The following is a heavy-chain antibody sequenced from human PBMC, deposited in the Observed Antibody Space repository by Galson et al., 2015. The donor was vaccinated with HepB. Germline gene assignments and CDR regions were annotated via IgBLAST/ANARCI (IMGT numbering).Heavy chain of an antibody. CDR3: AKGSGETWYYFDT. CDR2: ISGRGGWA. V-gene: IGHV3-23*01. D-gene: IGHD2-15*01. J-gene: IGHJ4*02. CDR1: GLSFSHYA. Sequence: SLRLSCAGSGLSFSHYAMSWVRQAPGEGLEWIAAISGRGGWAYYADSAKDRFTITSDSSRNTLFLQLNSLGAEDTAIYYCAKGSGETWYYFDTWGQGTLVTVSS.